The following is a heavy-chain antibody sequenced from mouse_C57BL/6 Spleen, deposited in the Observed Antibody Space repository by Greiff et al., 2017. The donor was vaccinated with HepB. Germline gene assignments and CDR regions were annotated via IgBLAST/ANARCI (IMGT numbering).Heavy chain of an antibody. CDR3: ARGNYGYYLFAY. Sequence: VQLQQSGPELVKPGASVKMSCKASGYTFTDYNMHWVKQSHGKSLEWIGYINPNNGGTSYNQKFKGKATLTVNKSSSTAYMELRSLTSEDSAVYYCARGNYGYYLFAYWGQGTLVTVSA. J-gene: IGHJ3*01. V-gene: IGHV1-22*01. CDR2: INPNNGGT. D-gene: IGHD2-1*01. CDR1: GYTFTDYN.